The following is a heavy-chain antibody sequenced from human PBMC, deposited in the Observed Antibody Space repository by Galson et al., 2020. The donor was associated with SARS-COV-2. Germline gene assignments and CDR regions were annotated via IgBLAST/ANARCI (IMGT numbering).Heavy chain of an antibody. CDR2: ISYDGSNK. CDR3: AKSTRGGYYYGMDV. D-gene: IGHD3-10*01. CDR1: GFTFSSYG. J-gene: IGHJ6*02. V-gene: IGHV3-30*18. Sequence: GGSLRLSCAASGFTFSSYGMHWVRQAPGTGLEWVAVISYDGSNKYYADSVKGRFTISRDNSKNTLYLQMNSLRAEDTAVYYCAKSTRGGYYYGMDVWGQGTTVTVSS.